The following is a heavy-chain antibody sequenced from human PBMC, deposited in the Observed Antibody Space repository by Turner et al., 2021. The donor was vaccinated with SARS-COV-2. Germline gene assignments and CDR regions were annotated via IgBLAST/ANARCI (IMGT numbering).Heavy chain of an antibody. V-gene: IGHV4-4*02. D-gene: IGHD2-21*01. CDR3: ARGGGYCLDF. J-gene: IGHJ4*02. CDR2: IHHYAGT. CDR1: GGPFSSANW. Sequence: SLTCTVSGGPFSSANWWNWVRQAPGKGLEWIGEIHHYAGTNYNPSLKSRVYISLDNSKSQFSLNLNSATAADTAVYYCARGGGYCLDFWGQGFLVTVSS.